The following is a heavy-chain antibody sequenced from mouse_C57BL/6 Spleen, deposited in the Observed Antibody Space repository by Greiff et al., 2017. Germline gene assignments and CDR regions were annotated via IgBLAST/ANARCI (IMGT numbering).Heavy chain of an antibody. CDR1: GFTFSSYG. CDR2: ISSGGSYT. J-gene: IGHJ3*01. D-gene: IGHD2-3*01. CDR3: ARQNYDGYYPFAY. Sequence: DVHLVESGGELVKPGGSLKLSCAASGFTFSSYGMSWVRQTPDQRLEWVATISSGGSYTYYPDSVKGRFTISRDNAKNTLYLQMSSLKSEDTAMYYCARQNYDGYYPFAYWGQGTLVTVSA. V-gene: IGHV5-6*01.